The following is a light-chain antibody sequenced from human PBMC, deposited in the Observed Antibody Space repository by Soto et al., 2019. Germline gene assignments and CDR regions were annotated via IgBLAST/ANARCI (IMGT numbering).Light chain of an antibody. J-gene: IGLJ2*01. V-gene: IGLV2-14*03. CDR1: SSDVGAYNY. Sequence: QSALTQPASVSGSPGQSITISCTGTSSDVGAYNYVSWYQHHPGKAPILMIYDVSNRPSGVSNRFSGSKSGNTASLTISGLQAEDEADYYCNSFTTSSTLVFGGGTKVTVL. CDR2: DVS. CDR3: NSFTTSSTLV.